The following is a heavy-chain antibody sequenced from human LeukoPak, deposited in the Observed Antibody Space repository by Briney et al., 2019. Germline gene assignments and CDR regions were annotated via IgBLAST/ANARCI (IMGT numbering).Heavy chain of an antibody. CDR3: ARVSRASLWLPLDS. D-gene: IGHD5-18*01. V-gene: IGHV4-59*08. Sequence: SETLSLTCIVSGDSISSSYWSWIRQPPGKGLEWIGYIHYTGSTNYNPSLRSRVTISIDTSKNQFSPKLSSATAADTAVYYCARVSRASLWLPLDSWGQGTLVTVSS. J-gene: IGHJ4*02. CDR2: IHYTGST. CDR1: GDSISSSY.